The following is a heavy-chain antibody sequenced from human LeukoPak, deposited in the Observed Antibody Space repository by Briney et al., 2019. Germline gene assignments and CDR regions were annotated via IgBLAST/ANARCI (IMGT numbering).Heavy chain of an antibody. D-gene: IGHD3-22*01. J-gene: IGHJ4*02. CDR2: INPSGGST. Sequence: ASVKVSCKASGNTFTSYYMHWVRQAPGQGLEWMGIINPSGGSTSYAQKFQGRVTMTRDTSTSTVYMELSSLRSEDTAVYYCARGTYYYDSSGYFVLDYFDYWGQGTLVTVSS. CDR1: GNTFTSYY. V-gene: IGHV1-46*01. CDR3: ARGTYYYDSSGYFVLDYFDY.